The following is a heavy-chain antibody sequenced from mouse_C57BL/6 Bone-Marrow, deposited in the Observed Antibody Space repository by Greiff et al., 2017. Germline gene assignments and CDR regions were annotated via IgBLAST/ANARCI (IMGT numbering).Heavy chain of an antibody. D-gene: IGHD2-4*01. J-gene: IGHJ3*01. CDR1: GYTFTGYW. Sequence: VQLQQSGAELMKPGASVKLSCTASGYTFTGYWMHWVKQRPEHGLEWIGKIVPGSGGTKYNEKFKGKATFTADTSSNTAYLQLSSLTTEDSAIXYCARGYDYVWFAYWGQGTLVTVSA. CDR2: IVPGSGGT. CDR3: ARGYDYVWFAY. V-gene: IGHV1-9*01.